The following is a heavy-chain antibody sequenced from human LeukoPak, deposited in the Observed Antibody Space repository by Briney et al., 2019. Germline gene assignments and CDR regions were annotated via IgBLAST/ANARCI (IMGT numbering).Heavy chain of an antibody. CDR1: GFTFSSYA. CDR3: AKGGYCSSYNCYINWFDP. J-gene: IGHJ5*02. V-gene: IGHV3-23*01. Sequence: GGSLRLSCAASGFTFSSYAMSWVRQAPGKGLDWVSAISGSGGSTYYADSLKGRVTISRDNSKNTLYLQINILRAEDTAVYYCAKGGYCSSYNCYINWFDPWGQGTLVTVSS. CDR2: ISGSGGST. D-gene: IGHD2-2*02.